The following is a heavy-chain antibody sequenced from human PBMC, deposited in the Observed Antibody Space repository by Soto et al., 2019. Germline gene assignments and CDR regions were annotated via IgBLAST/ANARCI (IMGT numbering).Heavy chain of an antibody. D-gene: IGHD3-22*01. CDR1: GASVTSDDYY. CDR2: IYHSGST. V-gene: IGHV4-30-4*01. J-gene: IGHJ4*02. CDR3: ARDPIFYYASSGYGGSYFDY. Sequence: SETLSLTCAVSGASVTSDDYYWSWIRQPPGKGLEWIGYIYHSGSTYYNPSLKSRVSISIDTSQNQFSLKLTSPTAADTAVYYCARDPIFYYASSGYGGSYFDYWGQGSRVTV.